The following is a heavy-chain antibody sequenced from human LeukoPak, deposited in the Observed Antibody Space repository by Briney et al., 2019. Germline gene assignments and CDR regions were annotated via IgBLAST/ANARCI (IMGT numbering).Heavy chain of an antibody. Sequence: SVKVSCKASGGTFSSYAICWVRQAPGQGLEWMGGIIPIFGTANYAQKFQGRVTITADESTSTAYMELSSLRSEDTAVYYCARVAESRGQQLYGNWFDPWGQGTLVTVSS. CDR1: GGTFSSYA. J-gene: IGHJ5*02. CDR3: ARVAESRGQQLYGNWFDP. V-gene: IGHV1-69*13. D-gene: IGHD6-13*01. CDR2: IIPIFGTA.